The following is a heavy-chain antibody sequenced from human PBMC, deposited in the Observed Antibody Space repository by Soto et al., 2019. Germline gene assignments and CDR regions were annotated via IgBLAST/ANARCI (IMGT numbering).Heavy chain of an antibody. J-gene: IGHJ4*02. CDR2: ISANGRNA. D-gene: IGHD3-22*01. Sequence: PXVSLRLSFAASGFTFSNYAVNWIRQAPGKGLEWLSSISANGRNAYYADSVKGRFTISRDRSKNTLYLQLDSLRVEDTAIYFCAKDLSSLGWLALGAPFDSWGQGTLVTVSS. V-gene: IGHV3-23*01. CDR1: GFTFSNYA. CDR3: AKDLSSLGWLALGAPFDS.